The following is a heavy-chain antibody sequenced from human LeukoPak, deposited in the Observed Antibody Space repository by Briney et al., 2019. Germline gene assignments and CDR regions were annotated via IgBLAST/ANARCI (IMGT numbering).Heavy chain of an antibody. CDR1: GYSISSGYF. J-gene: IGHJ5*02. V-gene: IGHV4-38-2*02. Sequence: SETLSLTCNVSGYSISSGYFWGWIRQPPGKGLEWIGCIFHTGSTYYNPSLKSRVTISVDTSKNQFSLKLSSVTAADTAVYYCARGRIQLWYHNWFDPWGQGTLVTVSS. CDR3: ARGRIQLWYHNWFDP. D-gene: IGHD5-18*01. CDR2: IFHTGST.